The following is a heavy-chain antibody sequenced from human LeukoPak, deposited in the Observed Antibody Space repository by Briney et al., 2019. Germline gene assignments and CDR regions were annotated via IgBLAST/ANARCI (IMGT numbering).Heavy chain of an antibody. CDR2: INPNSGGT. CDR3: ARDLTGAPPGY. CDR1: GYTFTVYY. D-gene: IGHD3-9*01. Sequence: ASVTVSCKASGYTFTVYYIYWVRQTPGQGLEWMGWINPNSGGTNYAQKFQGRVTMTRDMSISTAYMELSRLRSDDTAVYYCARDLTGAPPGYWGQGTLVTVSS. J-gene: IGHJ4*02. V-gene: IGHV1-2*02.